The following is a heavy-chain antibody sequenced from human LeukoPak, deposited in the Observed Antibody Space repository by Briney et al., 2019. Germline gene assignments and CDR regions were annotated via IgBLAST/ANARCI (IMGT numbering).Heavy chain of an antibody. CDR3: ARNQRRLDY. J-gene: IGHJ4*02. Sequence: GGSLRLSRVASGFTFSTYWMSWVRQAPGKGLELVANIKQDGSEKYYVDSVKGRFTISRDNAKNSLYLQVNSLRAEDTAVYYCARNQRRLDYWGQGTLVTVSS. CDR2: IKQDGSEK. CDR1: GFTFSTYW. D-gene: IGHD1-14*01. V-gene: IGHV3-7*01.